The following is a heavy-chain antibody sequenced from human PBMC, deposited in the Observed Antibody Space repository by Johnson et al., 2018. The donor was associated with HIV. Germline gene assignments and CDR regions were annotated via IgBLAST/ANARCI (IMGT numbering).Heavy chain of an antibody. V-gene: IGHV3-30*04. CDR1: GFTFSSYA. Sequence: QVQLVESGGGLVQPGRSLRLSCAASGFTFSSYAMHWVRQAPGKGLEWVAVISYDGSNKYYADSVKGRFIISRDNSKNTLYLQMNSLRAEDTAVYYCAKHYSSSPNDAFDIWGQGTMVTVSS. CDR3: AKHYSSSPNDAFDI. J-gene: IGHJ3*02. D-gene: IGHD6-6*01. CDR2: ISYDGSNK.